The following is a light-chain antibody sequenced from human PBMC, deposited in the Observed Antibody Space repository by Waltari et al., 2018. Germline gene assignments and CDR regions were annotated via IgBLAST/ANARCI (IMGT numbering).Light chain of an antibody. CDR3: QALGRSAWV. V-gene: IGLV3-1*01. Sequence: SYELTQPPSVSVSPGQTASTTCSGDALGNKYASWYQQKPGQSPLLVIYQDAKRPSGSPERFSGSKSGNAATLTISGTQAMDEADYYCQALGRSAWVFGGGTKLTVL. CDR2: QDA. CDR1: ALGNKY. J-gene: IGLJ3*02.